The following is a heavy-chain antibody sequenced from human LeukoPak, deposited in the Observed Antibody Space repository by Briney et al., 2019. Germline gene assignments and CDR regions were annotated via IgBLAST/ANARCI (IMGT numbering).Heavy chain of an antibody. CDR3: AKEYYYGSGSYYTKPYFFDY. V-gene: IGHV3-33*06. Sequence: PGGSLRLSCAASGFSFSSYGMHWVRQAPGKGLEWVAVTWYDGGNKYYADSVKGRFTISRDNSKNTLYLQMNILRAEDTAVYYCAKEYYYGSGSYYTKPYFFDYWGQGTLVTVSS. D-gene: IGHD3-10*01. CDR2: TWYDGGNK. J-gene: IGHJ4*02. CDR1: GFSFSSYG.